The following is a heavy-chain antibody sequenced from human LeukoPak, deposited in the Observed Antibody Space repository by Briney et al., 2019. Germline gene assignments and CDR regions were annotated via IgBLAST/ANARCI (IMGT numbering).Heavy chain of an antibody. CDR2: IYYSGST. Sequence: PSETLSLTCTVSGGSISSSSYYWGWIRQPPGKGLEWIGSIYYSGSTYYNPSLKSRVTISVDTSKNQFSLKLSSVTAADTAVYYCASSMRSYCDILTGYAIDAFDIWGQGTMVTVSS. CDR3: ASSMRSYCDILTGYAIDAFDI. V-gene: IGHV4-39*01. D-gene: IGHD3-9*01. J-gene: IGHJ3*02. CDR1: GGSISSSSYY.